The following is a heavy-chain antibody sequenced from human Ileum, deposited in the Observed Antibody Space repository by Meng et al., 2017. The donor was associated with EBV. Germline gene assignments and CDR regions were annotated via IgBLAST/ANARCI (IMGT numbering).Heavy chain of an antibody. J-gene: IGHJ4*02. V-gene: IGHV4-34*12. CDR2: IIHGGSP. D-gene: IGHD2-8*02. Sequence: GQRPQGGAGPLKPSEPLSLTCAVNGGSLSGAYWNWIRQPPGKGLEWIGEIIHGGSPSYNPSLKSRVTISIDTSKNQLSLMLSSVTAADTAVYYCARRPTGIDYWGQGTLVTVSS. CDR3: ARRPTGIDY. CDR1: GGSLSGAY.